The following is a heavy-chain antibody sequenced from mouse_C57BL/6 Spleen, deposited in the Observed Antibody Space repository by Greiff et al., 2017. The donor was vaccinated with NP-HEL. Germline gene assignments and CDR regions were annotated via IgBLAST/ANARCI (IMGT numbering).Heavy chain of an antibody. CDR1: GYTFTDYY. CDR2: IYPGSGNT. J-gene: IGHJ1*03. V-gene: IGHV1-84*01. D-gene: IGHD1-1*01. Sequence: QVQLQQSAPELPKPGASVKISCKASGYTFTDYYINWVKQRPGQGLEWIGWIYPGSGNTKYNEKFKGKATLTVDTSSSTAYMQLSSLTSEDSAVYFCARRLYYGSSYVYGKYFDVWGTGTTVTVSS. CDR3: ARRLYYGSSYVYGKYFDV.